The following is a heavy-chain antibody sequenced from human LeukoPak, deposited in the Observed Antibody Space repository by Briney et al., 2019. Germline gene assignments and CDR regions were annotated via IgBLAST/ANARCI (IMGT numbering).Heavy chain of an antibody. J-gene: IGHJ6*03. CDR3: ARQSGGDASLLYPEYYYYMDV. D-gene: IGHD3-16*02. V-gene: IGHV5-51*01. CDR1: GYSFPLYW. CDR2: VNPRDSDT. Sequence: GESLKISCKASGYSFPLYWIGWVRQMPGNGLEWMGVVNPRDSDTRYSPSFQGQVTISADGSINTAYLQWTSLKASDTATYFCARQSGGDASLLYPEYYYYMDVWGTGTTVTVSS.